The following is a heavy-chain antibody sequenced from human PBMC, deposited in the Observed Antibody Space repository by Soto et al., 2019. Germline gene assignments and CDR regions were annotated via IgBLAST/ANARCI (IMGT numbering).Heavy chain of an antibody. J-gene: IGHJ6*02. D-gene: IGHD2-2*01. V-gene: IGHV1-69*13. CDR1: GGTFSSYA. CDR3: ASRGGDIVVVPDYYYYYGMDV. CDR2: IIPIFGTA. Sequence: SVKVSCKASGGTFSSYAISWVRQAPGQGLEWMGGIIPIFGTANYAQKFQGRVTVTADESTSTAYMELSSLRSEDTAVYYCASRGGDIVVVPDYYYYYGMDVWGQGTTVTVSS.